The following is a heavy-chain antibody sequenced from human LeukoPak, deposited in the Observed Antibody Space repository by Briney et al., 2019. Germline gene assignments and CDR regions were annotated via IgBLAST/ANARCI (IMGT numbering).Heavy chain of an antibody. J-gene: IGHJ4*02. D-gene: IGHD3-10*01. CDR1: GYTFTGYY. Sequence: ASVKVSCKASGYTFTGYYMHWVRQAPGQGLEWMGWINPNSGGTNYAQKFQGWVTMTRDTSISTAYMELRSLRSDDTAVYYCARDMATYYGSGSSYDYWGQGTLVTVSS. CDR3: ARDMATYYGSGSSYDY. V-gene: IGHV1-2*04. CDR2: INPNSGGT.